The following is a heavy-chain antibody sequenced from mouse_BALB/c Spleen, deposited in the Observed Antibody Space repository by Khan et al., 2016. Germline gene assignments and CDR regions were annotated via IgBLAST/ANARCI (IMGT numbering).Heavy chain of an antibody. D-gene: IGHD1-1*01. J-gene: IGHJ3*01. Sequence: EVELVESGGGLVKPGGSLKLSCAASGFAFSSYDMSWVRQTPEKRLEWVATISSGGSYTYYPDSVKGRFTISRDNARNTLYLQMSSLRSEDTALYYCASLYGRSPWFAYWGQGTLVTVSA. CDR3: ASLYGRSPWFAY. CDR1: GFAFSSYD. V-gene: IGHV5-9*02. CDR2: ISSGGSYT.